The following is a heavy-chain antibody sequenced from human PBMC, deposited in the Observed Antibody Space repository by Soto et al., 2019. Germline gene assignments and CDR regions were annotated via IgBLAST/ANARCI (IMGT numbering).Heavy chain of an antibody. CDR1: GFTFNTYG. CDR3: AKDRKSGSGWYWDY. D-gene: IGHD6-19*01. J-gene: IGHJ4*02. CDR2: ISGSGSST. Sequence: EVQLLESGGGLVQPGGSLRLSCAASGFTFNTYGMSWVRQAPGKGLEWVSGISGSGSSTYYADSVKGRFTISRDNPKNTLYLQMNSLTAEDTAVYYCAKDRKSGSGWYWDYWGQGTLVTVSS. V-gene: IGHV3-23*01.